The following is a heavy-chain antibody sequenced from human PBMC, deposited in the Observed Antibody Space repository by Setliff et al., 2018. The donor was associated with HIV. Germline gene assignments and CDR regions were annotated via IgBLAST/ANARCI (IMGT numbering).Heavy chain of an antibody. V-gene: IGHV4-59*01. CDR1: GDSINNYH. J-gene: IGHJ4*02. Sequence: PSETLSLTCTVSGDSINNYHWSWIRQPPGEGLEFLGFFHYRGSPIYNPSLKSRVNISVDTSKNQFSLSLTSVTAADTAVYYCAGADYSDTSGYYSNFDYWGQGTLVTVSS. D-gene: IGHD3-22*01. CDR3: AGADYSDTSGYYSNFDY. CDR2: FHYRGSP.